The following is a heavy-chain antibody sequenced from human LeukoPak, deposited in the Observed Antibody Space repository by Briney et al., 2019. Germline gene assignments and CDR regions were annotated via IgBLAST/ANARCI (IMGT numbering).Heavy chain of an antibody. V-gene: IGHV3-64*01. CDR2: ISSNGGST. Sequence: GGSLRLSCAASGFTFSSYAMHWVRQAPGKGLEYVSAISSNGGSTYYANSVKGRFTISRDNSKNTLYLQMGSLRAEDMAVYYCVRAFSSSGWSALFDYWGQGTLVTVSS. D-gene: IGHD6-19*01. CDR1: GFTFSSYA. J-gene: IGHJ4*02. CDR3: VRAFSSSGWSALFDY.